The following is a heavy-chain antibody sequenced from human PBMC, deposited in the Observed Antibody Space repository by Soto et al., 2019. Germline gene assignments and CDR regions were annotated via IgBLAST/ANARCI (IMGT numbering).Heavy chain of an antibody. J-gene: IGHJ5*02. CDR3: ARSLTTIQTDGFDP. Sequence: GGSLRLSCAASGFTINRYWMHWVRQTPGMGLEWVSRINNDGRRISYADSVKGRFTISRDNAKNTLYLQMNSLRAEDTAVYYCARSLTTIQTDGFDPWGQGTLVTCSS. V-gene: IGHV3-74*01. CDR2: INNDGRRI. D-gene: IGHD4-4*01. CDR1: GFTINRYW.